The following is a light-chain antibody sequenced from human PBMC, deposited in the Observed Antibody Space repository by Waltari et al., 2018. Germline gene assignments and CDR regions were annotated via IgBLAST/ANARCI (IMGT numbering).Light chain of an antibody. Sequence: IVLPQPPGTLSLSPGERATLSCRGSQTVKNRYLAWYQQKPGQAPRLLIYGDSHGAPGIAGRFSGSGYGKEVTLPSSSLESEGFAVYDCQRYGNSPLYSFGQGTRLEIK. CDR1: QTVKNRY. V-gene: IGKV3-20*01. CDR3: QRYGNSPLYS. CDR2: GDS. J-gene: IGKJ2*01.